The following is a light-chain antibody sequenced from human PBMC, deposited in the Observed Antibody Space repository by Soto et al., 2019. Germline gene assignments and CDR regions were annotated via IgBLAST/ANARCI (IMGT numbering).Light chain of an antibody. CDR3: LQDFNYPWT. V-gene: IGKV1-6*01. CDR1: QGSGND. Sequence: AIQMTQSPSSLSASVGERVTITCRSGQGSGNDLAWFQQRPGKAPKLLIYAASGLQSGVPSRFSGSGSGTDFTLTISSLQPEDFATYYCLQDFNYPWTFGQGTKVDIK. CDR2: AAS. J-gene: IGKJ1*01.